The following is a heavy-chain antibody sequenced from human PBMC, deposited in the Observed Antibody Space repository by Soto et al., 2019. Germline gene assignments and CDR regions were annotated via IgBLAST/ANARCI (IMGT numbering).Heavy chain of an antibody. V-gene: IGHV3-23*01. J-gene: IGHJ4*02. CDR3: AKDFDYDILTGPADY. CDR2: ISGGGGST. CDR1: GFTFSRYA. Sequence: PGGSLRLSCAASGFTFSRYAMSWVRQAPGKGLQWVSAISGGGGSTYYADSVKGRFTISRDNSKNTLYLQMNSLRAEDTAVYYCAKDFDYDILTGPADYWGQGTLVTVSS. D-gene: IGHD3-9*01.